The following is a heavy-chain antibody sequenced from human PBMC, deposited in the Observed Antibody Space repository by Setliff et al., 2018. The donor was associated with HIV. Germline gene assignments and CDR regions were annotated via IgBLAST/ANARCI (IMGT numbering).Heavy chain of an antibody. D-gene: IGHD3-10*01. CDR3: ARQITMVRGVYQPYYYYYMDV. CDR1: GGSISSYY. V-gene: IGHV4-59*08. CDR2: IYYSGST. Sequence: SETLSLTCTVSGGSISSYYWSWIRQPPGKGLEWIGYIYYSGSTNYNPSLKSRVTISVDTSKNQFSLKLSSVTAADTAVYYYARQITMVRGVYQPYYYYYMDVWGKGTTVTVSS. J-gene: IGHJ6*03.